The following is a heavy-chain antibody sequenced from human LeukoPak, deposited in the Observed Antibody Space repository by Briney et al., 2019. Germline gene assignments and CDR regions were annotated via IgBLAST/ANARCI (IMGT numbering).Heavy chain of an antibody. Sequence: SETLSLTCTVSGGSISSSSYYWGWIRQPPGKGLEWIGSIYYSGSTYYNPSLKSRVTISVDTSKNQFSLKLSSVTAADTVVYYCARHPGLTYFDYWGQGSLVTVSS. CDR2: IYYSGST. CDR3: ARHPGLTYFDY. CDR1: GGSISSSSYY. J-gene: IGHJ4*02. V-gene: IGHV4-39*01. D-gene: IGHD2-21*02.